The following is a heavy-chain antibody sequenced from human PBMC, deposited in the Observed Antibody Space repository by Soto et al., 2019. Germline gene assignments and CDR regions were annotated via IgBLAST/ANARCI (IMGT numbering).Heavy chain of an antibody. CDR1: GGSISSYY. V-gene: IGHV4-59*12. D-gene: IGHD3-10*01. CDR2: IYYSGST. J-gene: IGHJ4*02. CDR3: ARDGPMVRGVMMSY. Sequence: SETLSLTCTGSGGSISSYYWSWIRQPPGKGLEWIGYIYYSGSTNYNPSLKSRVTISVDTSKNQFSLKLSSVTAADTAVYYCARDGPMVRGVMMSYRGQGTLVTVSS.